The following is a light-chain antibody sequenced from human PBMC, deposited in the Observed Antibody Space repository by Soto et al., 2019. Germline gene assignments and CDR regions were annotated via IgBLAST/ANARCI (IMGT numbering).Light chain of an antibody. V-gene: IGKV3-15*01. Sequence: EIVMTQSPATLSVSPGERATLSCRASQGVSSNLAWYQQNPGQAPRLLIYGASTRGSGIPARFIGSGSGTEFTLTLSSLQSEDFAVYYCQQYNNWPLTFGGGTKVEIK. CDR1: QGVSSN. CDR3: QQYNNWPLT. CDR2: GAS. J-gene: IGKJ4*01.